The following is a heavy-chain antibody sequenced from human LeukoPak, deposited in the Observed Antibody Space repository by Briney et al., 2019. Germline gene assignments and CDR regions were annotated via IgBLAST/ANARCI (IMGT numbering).Heavy chain of an antibody. D-gene: IGHD3-3*01. CDR2: ISAYNGNT. J-gene: IGHJ4*02. CDR3: ARDLSVTGTDYDFWSGPSYFDY. V-gene: IGHV1-18*01. Sequence: ASVKVSCKASGYTFTSYGISWVRQAPRQGLEWMGWISAYNGNTNYAQKLQGRVTMTTDTSTSTAYMELRSLRSDDTAVYYCARDLSVTGTDYDFWSGPSYFDYWGQGTLVTVSS. CDR1: GYTFTSYG.